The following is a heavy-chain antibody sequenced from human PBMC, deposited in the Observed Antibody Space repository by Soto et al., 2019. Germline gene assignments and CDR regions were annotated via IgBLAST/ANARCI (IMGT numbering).Heavy chain of an antibody. D-gene: IGHD2-2*01. CDR1: GGSISSSSYY. CDR3: ASMVVVPAALNGYFDY. CDR2: IYYSGST. Sequence: SETLSLTCTVSGGSISSSSYYWGWIRQPPGKGLEWIGSIYYSGSTYYNPSLKSRVTISVDTSKNQFSLKLSSVTAADTAVYYCASMVVVPAALNGYFDYWGQGTLVTVSS. V-gene: IGHV4-39*01. J-gene: IGHJ4*02.